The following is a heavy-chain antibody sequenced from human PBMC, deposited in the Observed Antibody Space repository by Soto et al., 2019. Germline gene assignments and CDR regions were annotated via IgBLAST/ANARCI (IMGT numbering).Heavy chain of an antibody. CDR2: IYTSGNT. CDR3: ARESGDNWDYEAY. D-gene: IGHD1-7*01. V-gene: IGHV4-4*07. J-gene: IGHJ4*02. CDR1: GGSISSYH. Sequence: QVHLQESGPGLVKPLETLSLTCTVSGGSISSYHWSWIRQSAGKGLEWIGRIYTSGNTHYNPSLKRRVTVSIDTSKNQFFLTVNSVTAADSAVYYCARESGDNWDYEAYWGQGTPVTVSS.